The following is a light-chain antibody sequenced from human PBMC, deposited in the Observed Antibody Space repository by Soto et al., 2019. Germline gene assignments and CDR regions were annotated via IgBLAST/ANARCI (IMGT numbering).Light chain of an antibody. J-gene: IGKJ1*01. CDR3: QQYNSWLWT. Sequence: EIVLTQSPGTLSLSPGERATISCRASQSISTSYLAWYQQKPGQAPRLLIYGASTRATGIPARFSGSGSGTEFTLVISSLQSEDSAVYYCQQYNSWLWTFGQGTKVDI. CDR2: GAS. CDR1: QSISTSY. V-gene: IGKV3-15*01.